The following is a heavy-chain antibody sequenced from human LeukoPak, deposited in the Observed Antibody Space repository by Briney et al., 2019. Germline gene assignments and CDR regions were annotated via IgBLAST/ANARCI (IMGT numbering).Heavy chain of an antibody. CDR2: ITGSDSNT. CDR1: GFTFSSYD. V-gene: IGHV3-23*01. CDR3: AKGQGSDP. J-gene: IGHJ5*02. Sequence: GGSLRLSCAASGFTFSSYDMSWVRQAPGKGLEWVSIITGSDSNTYYADSVKGRFTISRDNSKNTLFLQMNSLRADDTAVYYCAKGQGSDPWGQGTLVTVSS.